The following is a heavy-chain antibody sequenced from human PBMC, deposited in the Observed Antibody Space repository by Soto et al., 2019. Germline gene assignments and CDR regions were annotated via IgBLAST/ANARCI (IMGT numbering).Heavy chain of an antibody. D-gene: IGHD3-9*01. CDR3: TRDSEITVSTWSFEGF. Sequence: GQLVQSGAEVKKPGSSVKVSCKASGGTFSPYTINWVRQAPGQGLEWMGRIIPFHGVTNYAQKFQARVTITADKSTSTAYMELSGLRFEDTAMSYCTRDSEITVSTWSFEGFRGRVTLVTVSS. CDR1: GGTFSPYT. J-gene: IGHJ4*02. V-gene: IGHV1-69*08. CDR2: IIPFHGVT.